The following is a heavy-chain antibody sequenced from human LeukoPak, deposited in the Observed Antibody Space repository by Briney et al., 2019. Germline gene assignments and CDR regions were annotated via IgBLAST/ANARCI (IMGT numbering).Heavy chain of an antibody. CDR1: GFTFSSYS. CDR3: ARDGKYYDILTGTIDY. J-gene: IGHJ4*02. Sequence: GGSLRLSCAAAGFTFSSYSRNLVRQAPGEGVEWGSSISSSSSYIYYADSVKGRFTISRDNAKNSLYLQMNSLRAEDTAVYYCARDGKYYDILTGTIDYWGQGTLVTVSS. CDR2: ISSSSSYI. D-gene: IGHD3-9*01. V-gene: IGHV3-21*01.